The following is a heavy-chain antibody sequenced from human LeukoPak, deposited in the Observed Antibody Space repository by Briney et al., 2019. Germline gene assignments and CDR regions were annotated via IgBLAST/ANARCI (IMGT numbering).Heavy chain of an antibody. Sequence: GGSVRLSCAASVFTLSSYAMSCVRQAPGKGLEWVSAISGSGGSTYYADSVKGLFTISRDSSKNTLYVQIHSLRAEDTAVYYCEKAGGYTWNYYFDYWGQGTLVTVSS. CDR3: EKAGGYTWNYYFDY. J-gene: IGHJ4*02. D-gene: IGHD1-7*01. CDR2: ISGSGGST. V-gene: IGHV3-23*01. CDR1: VFTLSSYA.